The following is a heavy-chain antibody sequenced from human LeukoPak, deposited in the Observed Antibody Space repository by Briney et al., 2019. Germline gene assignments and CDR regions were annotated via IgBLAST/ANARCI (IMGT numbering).Heavy chain of an antibody. Sequence: ASVKVSCKASGYTFTSCGISWVRQAPGQGLEWMGWISAYNGNTNYAQKLQGRVTMTTDTSTSTAYMELRSLRSDDTAVYYCAREEGILSSGPFDYWGQGTLVTVSS. J-gene: IGHJ4*02. D-gene: IGHD6-25*01. CDR3: AREEGILSSGPFDY. CDR1: GYTFTSCG. V-gene: IGHV1-18*01. CDR2: ISAYNGNT.